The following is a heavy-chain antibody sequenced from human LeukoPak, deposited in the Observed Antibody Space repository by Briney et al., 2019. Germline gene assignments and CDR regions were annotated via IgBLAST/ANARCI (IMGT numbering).Heavy chain of an antibody. V-gene: IGHV3-7*03. CDR1: GLIVNNYW. D-gene: IGHD3-10*01. J-gene: IGHJ4*02. CDR2: IKKDGSKT. Sequence: GGSLRLSCADSGLIVNNYWMTWVRQAPGKGLEWVANIKKDGSKTHYGDSVKGRFTISRDNSKNTLYLQMNSLRAEDTAVYYCATGPFGKSQYDFWGQGTLVTVSS. CDR3: ATGPFGKSQYDF.